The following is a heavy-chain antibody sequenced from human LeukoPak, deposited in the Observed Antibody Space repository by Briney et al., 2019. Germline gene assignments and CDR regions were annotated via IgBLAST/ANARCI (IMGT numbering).Heavy chain of an antibody. Sequence: PGGSLRLSCAASGFTFSSYGMQWVRQAPGKGLEYVSATSSDGGSTYYADSVKGRFTISRDNTKNTLYVQMSSLRAEDTAVYYCVKCSGGSCYKPIDIWGQGTMVTVSS. V-gene: IGHV3-64*05. CDR2: TSSDGGST. J-gene: IGHJ3*02. CDR1: GFTFSSYG. D-gene: IGHD2-15*01. CDR3: VKCSGGSCYKPIDI.